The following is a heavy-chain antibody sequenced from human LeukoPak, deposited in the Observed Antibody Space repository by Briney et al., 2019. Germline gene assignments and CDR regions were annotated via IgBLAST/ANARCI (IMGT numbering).Heavy chain of an antibody. J-gene: IGHJ3*02. CDR3: ARVGKRITMIVVVNDAFDI. CDR1: GGTFSSYA. Sequence: ASVKVSCKASGGTFSSYAISWVRQAPGQGLEWMGRIIPILGTANYAQKFQGRVTITADESTGTAYMELSSLRSEDTAVYYCARVGKRITMIVVVNDAFDIWGQGTMVTVSS. CDR2: IIPILGTA. V-gene: IGHV1-69*11. D-gene: IGHD3-22*01.